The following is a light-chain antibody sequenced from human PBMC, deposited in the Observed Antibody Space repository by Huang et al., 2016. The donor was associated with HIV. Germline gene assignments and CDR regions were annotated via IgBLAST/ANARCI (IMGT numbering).Light chain of an antibody. J-gene: IGKJ4*02. CDR1: QDINRW. CDR3: QQAVTFPLT. CDR2: AAS. V-gene: IGKV1-12*01. Sequence: DIQMTQSPSSVSASVGDRVSFTCRASQDINRWVAWYQRKPGGAPKLLIYAASTLQSGVPSRFRGSGSGTDFTLTISNVQAEDFATYYCQQAVTFPLTFGGGTKVELK.